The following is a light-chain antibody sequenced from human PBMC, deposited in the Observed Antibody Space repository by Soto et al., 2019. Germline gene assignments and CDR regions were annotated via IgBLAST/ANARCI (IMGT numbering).Light chain of an antibody. Sequence: EIVLTHSPATLSLSPGERATLSCRASQSVSSYLAWYQQKPGQAPRLLIYDASNRATGIPARFSGSGSGTDFTLTVSVLEPEDFAVYYCQQRSNWMTFGQGTRLEIK. CDR2: DAS. J-gene: IGKJ5*01. CDR3: QQRSNWMT. V-gene: IGKV3-11*01. CDR1: QSVSSY.